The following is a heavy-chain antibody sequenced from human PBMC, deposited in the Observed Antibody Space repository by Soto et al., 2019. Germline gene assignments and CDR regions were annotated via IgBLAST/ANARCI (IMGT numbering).Heavy chain of an antibody. Sequence: QVQLVQSGAEVKKPGSSVKVSCKASGGTLSSYTISWVRQAPGQGLEWMGRIIPILGIANYAQKFQGRVTSTADKSTSTAYMELSSLRSEDTAVYYCAREYGGNSEYFKHWGKRTLVTVYS. D-gene: IGHD2-21*02. CDR1: GGTLSSYT. V-gene: IGHV1-69*02. CDR2: IIPILGIA. CDR3: AREYGGNSEYFKH. J-gene: IGHJ1*01.